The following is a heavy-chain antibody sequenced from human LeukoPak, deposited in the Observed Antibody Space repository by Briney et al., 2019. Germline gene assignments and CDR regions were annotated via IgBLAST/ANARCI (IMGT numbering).Heavy chain of an antibody. J-gene: IGHJ5*02. Sequence: RRGSLRLSCAASGFTFSRYTMNWVRQAPGKGLEWVSSISSSSSYIYYADSVKGRFTISRDNAKNSLYLQMNSLRAEDTAVYYCARDDEVVPAAIHNWIDPWGQGTLVTVSS. CDR3: ARDDEVVPAAIHNWIDP. CDR2: ISSSSSYI. CDR1: GFTFSRYT. V-gene: IGHV3-21*01. D-gene: IGHD2-2*01.